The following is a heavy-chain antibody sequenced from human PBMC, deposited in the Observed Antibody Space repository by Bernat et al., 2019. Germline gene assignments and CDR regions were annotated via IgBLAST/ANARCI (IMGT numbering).Heavy chain of an antibody. Sequence: QVQLVESGGGLVKPGGSLRLSCAASGFTFSDYYMSWIRQAPGKGLECISYIRSSGTYTNYADSVKGRFTISRDNAKNSLYLQMDSLRAEDTAVYYCARSTRSPDYWGQGTPVTVSS. CDR1: GFTFSDYY. CDR2: IRSSGTYT. J-gene: IGHJ4*02. V-gene: IGHV3-11*05. CDR3: ARSTRSPDY.